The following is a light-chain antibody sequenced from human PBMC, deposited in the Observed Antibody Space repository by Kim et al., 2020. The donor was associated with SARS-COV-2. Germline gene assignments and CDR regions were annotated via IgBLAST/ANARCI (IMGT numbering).Light chain of an antibody. CDR3: QQRSNWWT. J-gene: IGKJ1*01. CDR2: DAS. CDR1: QSVSRY. Sequence: EIVLTQSPATLSLSPGERATLSCRASQSVSRYLAWYQHKPGQAPRLLIYDASNRATGIPARFSGSGSGTDSTLTISSLEPEDFAVYYCQQRSNWWTFGQGTKVDIK. V-gene: IGKV3-11*01.